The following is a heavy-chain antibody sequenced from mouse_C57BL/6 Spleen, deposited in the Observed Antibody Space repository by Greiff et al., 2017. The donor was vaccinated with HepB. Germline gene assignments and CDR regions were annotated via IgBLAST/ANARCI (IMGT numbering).Heavy chain of an antibody. D-gene: IGHD3-2*02. CDR1: GYTFTSYG. Sequence: QVHVKQSGAELARPGASVKLSCKASGYTFTSYGISWVKQRTGQGLEWIGEIYPRSGNTYYNEKFKGKATLTADKSSSTAYMELRSLTSEDSAVYFCARWVDSSGDYWGQGTTLTVSS. V-gene: IGHV1-81*01. J-gene: IGHJ2*01. CDR3: ARWVDSSGDY. CDR2: IYPRSGNT.